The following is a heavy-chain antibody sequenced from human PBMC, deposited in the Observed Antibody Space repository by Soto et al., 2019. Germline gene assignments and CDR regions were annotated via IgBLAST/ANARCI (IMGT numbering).Heavy chain of an antibody. CDR1: VGSVSSGSYY. J-gene: IGHJ4*02. V-gene: IGHV4-61*01. Sequence: SETLSLTCTVSVGSVSSGSYYWSWIRQPPGKGLEWIGYIYYSGSTNYNPSLKSRVTISVDTSKNQFSLKLSSVTAADTAVYYCASGSVPVKRTWPFDYWCQGTLV. CDR2: IYYSGST. CDR3: ASGSVPVKRTWPFDY. D-gene: IGHD2-2*01.